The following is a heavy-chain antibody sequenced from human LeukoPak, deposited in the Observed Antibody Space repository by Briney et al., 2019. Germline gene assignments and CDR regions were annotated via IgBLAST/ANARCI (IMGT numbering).Heavy chain of an antibody. V-gene: IGHV3-23*01. CDR1: GFAFSNYA. CDR3: AKGTLGHCNGASCYPLDY. D-gene: IGHD2-15*01. Sequence: QPGGSLRLSCAASGFAFSNYAMAWVRQAPGKAPEWVSVITGGGADTYQIDSVKGRFTISRDNSKNTLYLQMNSLRAEDTAVYFCAKGTLGHCNGASCYPLDYWGQGTLVTVSS. CDR2: ITGGGADT. J-gene: IGHJ4*02.